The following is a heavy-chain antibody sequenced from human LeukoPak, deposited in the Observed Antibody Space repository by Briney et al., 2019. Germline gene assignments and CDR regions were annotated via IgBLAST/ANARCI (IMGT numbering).Heavy chain of an antibody. CDR2: ISSSGSTI. V-gene: IGHV3-48*03. CDR3: ARAVYGDYPRGYFDY. Sequence: PGGSLRLSCAASGFTFSSYEMNWVRQAPGKGLEWVSCISSSGSTIYYADSVKGRFTISRDNAKNSLYLQMNSLRAEDTAVYYCARAVYGDYPRGYFDYWGQGTLVTVSS. J-gene: IGHJ4*02. D-gene: IGHD4-17*01. CDR1: GFTFSSYE.